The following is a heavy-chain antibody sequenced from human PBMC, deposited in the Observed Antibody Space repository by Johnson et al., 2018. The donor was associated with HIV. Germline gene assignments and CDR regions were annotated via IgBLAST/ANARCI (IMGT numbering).Heavy chain of an antibody. V-gene: IGHV3-64*01. CDR3: ARDTVTGSPAFDI. CDR1: GFTFSSHA. CDR2: ISGNGGST. J-gene: IGHJ3*02. D-gene: IGHD1-20*01. Sequence: VQLVESGGGLVQPGGSLRLSCAASGFTFSSHAMHWVRQAPGKGLEYVSGISGNGGSTYYANSVKGRFTISRDNSKNTLYLQMNSLGAADTAVYYCARDTVTGSPAFDIWGQGTMVTVSS.